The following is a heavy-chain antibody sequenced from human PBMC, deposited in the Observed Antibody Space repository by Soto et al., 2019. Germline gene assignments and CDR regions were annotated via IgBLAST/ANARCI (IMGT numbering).Heavy chain of an antibody. J-gene: IGHJ5*02. CDR1: GFTFSSYG. CDR3: ARESATTVTSNWFDP. D-gene: IGHD4-17*01. CDR2: IWYDGSNK. Sequence: QVQLVESGGGVVQPGRSLRLSCAASGFTFSSYGMHWVRQAPGKGLEWVAVIWYDGSNKYYADSVKGRFNISRDNSKNTLYLQMNSLRAEDTAVYYCARESATTVTSNWFDPWGQGTLVTVSS. V-gene: IGHV3-33*01.